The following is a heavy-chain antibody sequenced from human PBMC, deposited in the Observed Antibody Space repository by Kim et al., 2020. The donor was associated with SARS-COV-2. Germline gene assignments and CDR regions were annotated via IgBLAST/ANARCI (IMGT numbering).Heavy chain of an antibody. Sequence: YNPSLKSRVTISVDTSKNQFSLKLRSVTAADTAVYYCARENSSGWSSMDVWGQGTTVTVSS. D-gene: IGHD6-19*01. CDR3: ARENSSGWSSMDV. V-gene: IGHV4-31*02. J-gene: IGHJ6*02.